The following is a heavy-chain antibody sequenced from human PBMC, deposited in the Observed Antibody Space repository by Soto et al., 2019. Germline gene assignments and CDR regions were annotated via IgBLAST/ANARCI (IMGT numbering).Heavy chain of an antibody. V-gene: IGHV3-15*01. D-gene: IGHD6-19*01. Sequence: RRLSCAASGFTFSNAWMSWVRQAPGKGLEWVGRIKSKTDGGTTDYAAPVKGRFTISRDDSKNTLYLQMNSLKTENTAVYYCTTIPSSGWGYYYYYGMDVWGQGTTVTVSS. CDR1: GFTFSNAW. J-gene: IGHJ6*02. CDR3: TTIPSSGWGYYYYYGMDV. CDR2: IKSKTDGGTT.